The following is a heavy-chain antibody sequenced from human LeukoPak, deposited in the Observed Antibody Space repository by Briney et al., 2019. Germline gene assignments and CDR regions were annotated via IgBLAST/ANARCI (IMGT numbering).Heavy chain of an antibody. CDR1: GYTFTGYY. J-gene: IGHJ3*02. D-gene: IGHD2-2*01. Sequence: ASVKVSCKASGYTFTGYYMHWVRQAPGQGLEWMGWINPNSGGTNYAQKFQGRVTMTRDTSISTAYMELSRLRSDDTAVYYCARALLAIVVVPAGASDIWGQGTMVTVSS. V-gene: IGHV1-2*02. CDR3: ARALLAIVVVPAGASDI. CDR2: INPNSGGT.